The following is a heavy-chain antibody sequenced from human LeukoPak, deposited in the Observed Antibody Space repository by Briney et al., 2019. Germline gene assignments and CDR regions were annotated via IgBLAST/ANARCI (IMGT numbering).Heavy chain of an antibody. CDR1: GASISSYY. CDR3: ARGGSYYDGP. Sequence: SETLSLTCTVSGASISSYYWSWIRQPPGKGLEWIGYIYYSGSTNYNPSLKSRVTISVDTSKNQFSLKLSSVTAADTAVYYCARGGSYYDGPWGQGTLVTVSS. J-gene: IGHJ5*02. CDR2: IYYSGST. V-gene: IGHV4-59*01. D-gene: IGHD1-26*01.